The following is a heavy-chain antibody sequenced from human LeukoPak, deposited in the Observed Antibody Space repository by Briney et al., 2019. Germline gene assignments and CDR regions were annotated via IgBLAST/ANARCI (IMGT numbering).Heavy chain of an antibody. J-gene: IGHJ4*02. CDR2: IRQEGRDT. CDR1: GFPFSSHG. V-gene: IGHV3-30*02. D-gene: IGHD7-27*01. Sequence: GGSLRLSCAASGFPFSSHGMHWVRQAPGKGLEWVAYIRQEGRDTYYADSVKGRFSISRDDSKYTVNLEMNSLRTEDMAVYYCARDFNWGFDYWGQGTLVSVSS. CDR3: ARDFNWGFDY.